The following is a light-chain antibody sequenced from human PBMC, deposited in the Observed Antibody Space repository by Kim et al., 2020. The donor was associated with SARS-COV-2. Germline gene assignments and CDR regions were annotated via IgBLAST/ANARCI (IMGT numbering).Light chain of an antibody. V-gene: IGKV1-9*01. CDR2: AAS. CDR1: HNLIIY. Sequence: APVGDRVPITCRASHNLIIYLAWYQQKPGKAPKLLISAASTLQSGVPSRFSGSGSGTDFTLTISSLQPEDFATYYCQQLNSYPLTFGGGTKVDIK. CDR3: QQLNSYPLT. J-gene: IGKJ4*01.